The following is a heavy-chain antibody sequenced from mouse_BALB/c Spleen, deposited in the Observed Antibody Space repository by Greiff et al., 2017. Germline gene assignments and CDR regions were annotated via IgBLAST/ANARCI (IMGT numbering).Heavy chain of an antibody. CDR2: ISYSGST. D-gene: IGHD2-3*01. CDR1: GYSITSDYA. V-gene: IGHV3-2*02. J-gene: IGHJ1*01. Sequence: EVMLVESGPGLVKPSQSLSLTCTVTGYSITSDYAWNWIRQFPGNKLEWMGYISYSGSTSYNPSLKSRISITRDTSKNQFFLQLNSVTTEDTATYYCARYDGYYGSYWYFDVWGAGTTVTVSS. CDR3: ARYDGYYGSYWYFDV.